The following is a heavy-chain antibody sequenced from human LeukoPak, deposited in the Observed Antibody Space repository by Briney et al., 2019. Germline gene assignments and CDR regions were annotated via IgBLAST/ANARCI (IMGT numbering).Heavy chain of an antibody. V-gene: IGHV3-11*04. J-gene: IGHJ5*02. D-gene: IGHD3-10*01. Sequence: GGSLRLSCAASGFTFSSYAMSWIRQAPGKGLEWVSYISSSGSTVYYADSVKGRFTISRDNAKNSLYLQMNSLRAEDTAVYYCARDLTGGSGSPDNWFDPWGQGTLVTVSS. CDR3: ARDLTGGSGSPDNWFDP. CDR1: GFTFSSYA. CDR2: ISSSGSTV.